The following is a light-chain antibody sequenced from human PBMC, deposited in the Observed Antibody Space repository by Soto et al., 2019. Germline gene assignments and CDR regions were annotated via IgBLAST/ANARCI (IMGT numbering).Light chain of an antibody. V-gene: IGLV2-8*01. CDR3: SSYAGTNNLGV. CDR1: SSDIGGYNF. CDR2: VVN. J-gene: IGLJ3*02. Sequence: QSALTQPPSASGSPGQSVTISCTGTSSDIGGYNFVSWYQQHPGKAPKLIIYVVNKRPSGVPDRFSGSKSGNTASLTVSGLQADDEGDYYCSSYAGTNNLGVFGGGTKLTVL.